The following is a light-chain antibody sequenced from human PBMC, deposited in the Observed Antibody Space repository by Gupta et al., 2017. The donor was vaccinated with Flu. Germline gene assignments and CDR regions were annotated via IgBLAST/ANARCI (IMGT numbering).Light chain of an antibody. J-gene: IGKJ1*01. V-gene: IGKV1-5*03. CDR1: QSIKVW. Sequence: GDRVTITCRASQSIKVWLAWFQKKPGEAPKSLIYKASNLESGVPSRFSGSGSGTEFSLTISSLQPDDFATYYCQQYKSNPWTFGQGTKVEIK. CDR3: QQYKSNPWT. CDR2: KAS.